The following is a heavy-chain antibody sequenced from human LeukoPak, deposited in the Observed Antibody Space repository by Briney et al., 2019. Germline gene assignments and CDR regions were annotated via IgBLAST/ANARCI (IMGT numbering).Heavy chain of an antibody. CDR1: GFIFNAYG. CDR2: VSHDGSNK. J-gene: IGHJ4*02. CDR3: ARDYDFWSGYPGYYFDY. Sequence: GGSLRLSCAASGFIFNAYGMHWVRQAPGKGLEWVAVVSHDGSNKYYAHSVKGRFSISRDNFEKTVYLQLNSLRAEDTAVYYCARDYDFWSGYPGYYFDYWGQGTLVTVSS. D-gene: IGHD3-3*01. V-gene: IGHV3-30*03.